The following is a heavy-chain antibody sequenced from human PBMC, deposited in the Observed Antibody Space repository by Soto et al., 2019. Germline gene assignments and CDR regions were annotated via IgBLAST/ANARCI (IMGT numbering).Heavy chain of an antibody. V-gene: IGHV3-33*01. J-gene: IGHJ4*02. Sequence: QVQLVESGGGVVQPGRSLRLSCAASGFTFSSYGMHWVRQAPGKGLEWVAVIWYDGSNKYYADSVKGRFTISRDNSKNTLYLQMNSLRAEDTAVYYCARAAAAGNYFDYWGQGTLVTVSS. D-gene: IGHD6-13*01. CDR1: GFTFSSYG. CDR3: ARAAAAGNYFDY. CDR2: IWYDGSNK.